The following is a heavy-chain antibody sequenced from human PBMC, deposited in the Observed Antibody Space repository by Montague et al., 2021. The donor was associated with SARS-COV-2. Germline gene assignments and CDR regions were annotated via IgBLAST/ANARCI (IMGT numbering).Heavy chain of an antibody. CDR2: IIGRFGSP. CDR1: GFTFSTYA. D-gene: IGHD2-15*01. V-gene: IGHV3-23*01. CDR3: AKGTLGQCSGAICYPFDH. J-gene: IGHJ4*02. Sequence: SLRLSCAASGFTFSTYAMNWVRQTPVEGLEWVSSIIGRFGSPYYXCSXHVLFTISRDNSKNILYLEMNSLRVDATAVSYCAKGTLGQCSGAICYPFDHWGQGTLVAVSS.